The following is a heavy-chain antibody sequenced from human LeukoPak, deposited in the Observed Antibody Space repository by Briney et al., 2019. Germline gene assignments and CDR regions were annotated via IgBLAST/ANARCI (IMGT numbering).Heavy chain of an antibody. J-gene: IGHJ6*02. CDR3: ARGPGTQVLFVYYYYGMDV. D-gene: IGHD1-1*01. CDR2: INHSGST. V-gene: IGHV4-34*01. CDR1: GGSFSGYY. Sequence: PSETLSLTCAVYGGSFSGYYWSWIRRPPGKGLEWIGEINHSGSTNYNPSLKSRVTISVDASKNQFSLKLSSVTAADTAVYYCARGPGTQVLFVYYYYGMDVWGQGTTVTVSS.